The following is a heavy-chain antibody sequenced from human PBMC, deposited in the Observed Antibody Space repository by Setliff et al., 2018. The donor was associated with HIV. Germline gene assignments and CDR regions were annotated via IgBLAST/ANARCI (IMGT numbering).Heavy chain of an antibody. CDR1: GGSVSSGGYY. CDR2: IHYSGST. CDR3: ARTRWGAPVDY. Sequence: SETLSLTCTVSGGSVSSGGYYWSWIRQHPGRGLEWIGYIHYSGSTYYNPSLKSRVRISVDTSKNQFSLKLSSVTAADTAVYYCARTRWGAPVDYWGQGILVTVSS. D-gene: IGHD3-16*01. V-gene: IGHV4-31*03. J-gene: IGHJ4*02.